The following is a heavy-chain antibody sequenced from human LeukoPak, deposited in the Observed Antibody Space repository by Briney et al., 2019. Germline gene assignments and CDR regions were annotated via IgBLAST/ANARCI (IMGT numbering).Heavy chain of an antibody. Sequence: GGSLRLSCAASGFTFSSYWMSWVRQAPGKGLEGVANIKQDGSEKYYVDSVKGRFTISRDNAKTSLYLQMSSLRAEDTAVYYCARVSYYPYYYYYYGMDVWGKGTTVTVSS. CDR3: ARVSYYPYYYYYYGMDV. CDR1: GFTFSSYW. J-gene: IGHJ6*04. CDR2: IKQDGSEK. V-gene: IGHV3-7*03. D-gene: IGHD3-10*01.